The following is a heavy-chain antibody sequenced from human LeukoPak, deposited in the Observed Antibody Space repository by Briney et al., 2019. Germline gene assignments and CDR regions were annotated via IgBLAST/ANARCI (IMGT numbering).Heavy chain of an antibody. J-gene: IGHJ6*03. Sequence: SETLSLTCTVSGGSISSGSYYWSWIRQPAGKGLEWIGRIYTSGSTNYNPSLKSRVTISVDTSKNQFSLKLSSVTAADTAVYYCARVHYSGYFGPNYYYMDVWGKGTTVTVSS. D-gene: IGHD5-12*01. CDR3: ARVHYSGYFGPNYYYMDV. V-gene: IGHV4-61*02. CDR2: IYTSGST. CDR1: GGSISSGSYY.